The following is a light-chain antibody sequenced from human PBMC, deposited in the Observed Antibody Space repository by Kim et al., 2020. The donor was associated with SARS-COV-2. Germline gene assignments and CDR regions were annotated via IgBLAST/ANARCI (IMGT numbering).Light chain of an antibody. CDR1: SLRSYY. V-gene: IGLV3-19*01. CDR3: NSWDSSGNHVV. Sequence: SSELTQDPAVSVALGQTVRITCQGDSLRSYYASWYQQKPGQAPVVVIYGKNNRPSGIPDRFSGSSSGNTASLTITGAQAEDEADYYCNSWDSSGNHVVFG. J-gene: IGLJ2*01. CDR2: GKN.